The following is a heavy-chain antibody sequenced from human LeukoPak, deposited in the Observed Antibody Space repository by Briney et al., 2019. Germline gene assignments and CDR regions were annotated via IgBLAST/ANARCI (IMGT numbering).Heavy chain of an antibody. J-gene: IGHJ4*02. CDR3: ARVAYGDYNYFDY. Sequence: GASVKVSCKASGYSFTGYSVYWVRQAPGQGPECMGVINPRGGNTGYAQKFQGRVTMTRDTSTTTVYMELSSLRSEDTAVYYCARVAYGDYNYFDYWGQGTLVTVSS. CDR2: INPRGGNT. V-gene: IGHV1-46*03. D-gene: IGHD4-17*01. CDR1: GYSFTGYS.